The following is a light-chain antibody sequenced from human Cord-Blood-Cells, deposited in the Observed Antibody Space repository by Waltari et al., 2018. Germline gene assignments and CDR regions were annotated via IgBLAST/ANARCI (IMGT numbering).Light chain of an antibody. Sequence: DIQMIQSPPTPSAFVGERVTTPCRASQSISSWLAWYQQKPGKAPKLLIYDASSLESGVPSRFSGSGSGTEFTLTISSLQPDDFATYYCQQYNSYSPYTFGQGTKLEIK. CDR2: DAS. CDR1: QSISSW. V-gene: IGKV1-5*01. CDR3: QQYNSYSPYT. J-gene: IGKJ2*01.